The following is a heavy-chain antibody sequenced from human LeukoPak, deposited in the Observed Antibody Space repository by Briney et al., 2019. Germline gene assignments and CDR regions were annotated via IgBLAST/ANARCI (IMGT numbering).Heavy chain of an antibody. Sequence: GASVKVSCKPSGYTFTGYYMHWVRQAPEQGLEWMGWINPNSGGTNYAQKFQGRVTMTRDTSISTAYMELSRLRSDDTAVYYCAREGDYSDSSGYYPDAFDIWGQGTMVTVSS. D-gene: IGHD3-22*01. CDR3: AREGDYSDSSGYYPDAFDI. CDR1: GYTFTGYY. V-gene: IGHV1-2*02. CDR2: INPNSGGT. J-gene: IGHJ3*02.